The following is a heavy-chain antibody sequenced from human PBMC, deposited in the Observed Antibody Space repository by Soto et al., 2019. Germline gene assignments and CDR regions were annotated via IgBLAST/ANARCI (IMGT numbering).Heavy chain of an antibody. CDR3: ARDYSNYPHYYYGMDV. J-gene: IGHJ6*02. CDR2: ISSGSGTI. V-gene: IGHV3-48*02. CDR1: GFTFSTYR. Sequence: EVQLVESGGGLVQPGGPLRLSCAASGFTFSTYRLNWVRQAPGKGLEWFSYISSGSGTIYYADSVKGRFTISRDNAKNSLYLQMNSLRDEDTAVYYCARDYSNYPHYYYGMDVWGQGATVTVSS. D-gene: IGHD4-4*01.